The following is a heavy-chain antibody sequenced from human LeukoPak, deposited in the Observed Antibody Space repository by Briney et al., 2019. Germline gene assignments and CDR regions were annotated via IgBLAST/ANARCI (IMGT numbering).Heavy chain of an antibody. D-gene: IGHD6-25*01. CDR3: AKARAAGSGDADS. Sequence: PGGSLRLSCAASGFTFSNYAMIGVRQAPGKGREGVSPISANAKSEYYGDSVKGRFTISRDNSKNTLYLQMNSLRAEDTAVYYCAKARAAGSGDADSWGQGTLVTVSS. V-gene: IGHV3-23*01. J-gene: IGHJ5*01. CDR2: ISANAKSE. CDR1: GFTFSNYA.